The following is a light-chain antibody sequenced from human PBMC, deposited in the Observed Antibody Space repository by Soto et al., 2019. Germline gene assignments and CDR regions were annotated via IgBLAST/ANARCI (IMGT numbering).Light chain of an antibody. V-gene: IGLV2-14*01. CDR1: SSDVGGYKY. CDR2: DVS. CDR3: SSYAGSSTLYV. J-gene: IGLJ1*01. Sequence: SALTQPASVSESPGQSITISCTGTSSDVGGYKYVSWYQQHPGKAPKLMIYDVSNRPSGVSNRFSGSKSGNTASLTISGLQAEDEADYYCSSYAGSSTLYVFGAGTKV.